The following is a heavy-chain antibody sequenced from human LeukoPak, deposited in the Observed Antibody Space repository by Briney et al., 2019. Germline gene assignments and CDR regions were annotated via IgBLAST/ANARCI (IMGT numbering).Heavy chain of an antibody. CDR3: AREMAHYFDSSGYSF. Sequence: PGGSLRLSCAASGFTFSSYEMNWVRQAPGKGLEWVSYISSSGSPIYYADSVKGRFTIPRDNAKNSLYLQMNSLRDEDTAVYYCAREMAHYFDSSGYSFWGQGTLVTVSS. D-gene: IGHD3-22*01. J-gene: IGHJ4*02. CDR2: ISSSGSPI. V-gene: IGHV3-48*03. CDR1: GFTFSSYE.